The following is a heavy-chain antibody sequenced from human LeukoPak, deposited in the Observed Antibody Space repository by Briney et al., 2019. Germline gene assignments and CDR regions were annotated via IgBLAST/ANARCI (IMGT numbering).Heavy chain of an antibody. V-gene: IGHV3-30*04. J-gene: IGHJ4*02. CDR2: ISYDGSNK. CDR3: ARDRRRGSTVTTIDY. Sequence: GGSLRLSCADSGFTFSSYAMHWVRQAPGKGLEWVAVISYDGSNKYYADSVKGRFTISRDNSKNTLYLQMNSLRAEDTAVYYCARDRRRGSTVTTIDYWGQGTLVTVSA. D-gene: IGHD4-17*01. CDR1: GFTFSSYA.